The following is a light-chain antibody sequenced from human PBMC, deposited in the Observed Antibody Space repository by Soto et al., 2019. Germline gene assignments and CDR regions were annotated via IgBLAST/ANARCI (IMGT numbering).Light chain of an antibody. V-gene: IGKV1-39*01. CDR1: QSIGSY. CDR3: QQSFTVPIT. J-gene: IGKJ5*01. Sequence: DIQMTQSPSSLSASVGDRVTITCRASQSIGSYLNWYQKNPGKAPKLLIYAASSLQSGVPSRFSASGSGTDFTLTITGVQPEDFATYYCQQSFTVPITFGQGTRLEIK. CDR2: AAS.